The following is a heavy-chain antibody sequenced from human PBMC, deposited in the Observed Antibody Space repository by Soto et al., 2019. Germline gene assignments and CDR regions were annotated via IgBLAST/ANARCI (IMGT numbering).Heavy chain of an antibody. V-gene: IGHV3-23*01. CDR2: ISGSGGST. J-gene: IGHJ6*02. CDR3: AKVGCSGGSCYREKAHYSYYGMDV. Sequence: VGSLRLSCAASGFTFSSYAMSWVRQAPGKGLEWVSAISGSGGSTYYADSVKGRFTISRDNSKNTLYLQMNSLRAEDTAVYYCAKVGCSGGSCYREKAHYSYYGMDVWGQGTTVTVSS. CDR1: GFTFSSYA. D-gene: IGHD2-15*01.